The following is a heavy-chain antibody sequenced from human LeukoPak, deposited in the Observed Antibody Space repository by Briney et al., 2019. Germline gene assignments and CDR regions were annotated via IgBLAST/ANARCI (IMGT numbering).Heavy chain of an antibody. CDR1: GYTLTELS. CDR2: FDPEDGET. CDR3: ATTLPSSGYYYFDY. Sequence: ASVKVSCKVSGYTLTELSMHWVRQAPGQGLEWMGGFDPEDGETIYAQKFQGRVTMTEDTSTDTAYMELSSLRSEDTAVYYCATTLPSSGYYYFDYWGQGTLVTVSS. D-gene: IGHD3-22*01. V-gene: IGHV1-24*01. J-gene: IGHJ4*01.